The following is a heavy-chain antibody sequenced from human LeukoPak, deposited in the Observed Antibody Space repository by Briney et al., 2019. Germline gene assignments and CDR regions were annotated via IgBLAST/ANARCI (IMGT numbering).Heavy chain of an antibody. CDR2: IYSGGST. D-gene: IGHD3-22*01. CDR1: GFTVSSNY. J-gene: IGHJ4*02. CDR3: ARAQGDYYDSSGYFHFDY. Sequence: GGSLRLSYAASGFTVSSNYMSWVRQAPGKGLEWVSVIYSGGSTYYADSVKGRFTISRDNSKNTLYLQMNSLRAEDTAVYYCARAQGDYYDSSGYFHFDYWGQGTLVTVSS. V-gene: IGHV3-53*01.